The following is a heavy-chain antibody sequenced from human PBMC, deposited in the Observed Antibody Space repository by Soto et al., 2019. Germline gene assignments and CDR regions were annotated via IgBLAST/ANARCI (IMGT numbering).Heavy chain of an antibody. Sequence: GPGPGFASETLSLTCDVSRYSINNNNWWSWVRQPPGGGLEWIGELHHGGSTNYNPSLESRVTFSVDISKNQFFLKLSSVTAADTAVYYCTKNSAYALDYWGQGTLVNVS. CDR2: LHHGGST. D-gene: IGHD5-12*01. CDR3: TKNSAYALDY. V-gene: IGHV4-4*02. J-gene: IGHJ4*02. CDR1: RYSINNNNW.